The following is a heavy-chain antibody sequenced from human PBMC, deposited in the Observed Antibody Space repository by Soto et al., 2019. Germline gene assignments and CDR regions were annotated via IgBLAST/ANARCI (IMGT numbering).Heavy chain of an antibody. J-gene: IGHJ4*02. Sequence: QITLKESGPTLVKPTQTLTLTCTFSGFSLSTSGVGVGWIRQPPGKALEWLALIYWDDDKRYSPSLKSRLTIXXXTXXNQVVLTMTNMDPVDTATYYCAHRHTTVSWGTFDYWGQGTLVTVSS. CDR1: GFSLSTSGVG. D-gene: IGHD4-4*01. V-gene: IGHV2-5*02. CDR2: IYWDDDK. CDR3: AHRHTTVSWGTFDY.